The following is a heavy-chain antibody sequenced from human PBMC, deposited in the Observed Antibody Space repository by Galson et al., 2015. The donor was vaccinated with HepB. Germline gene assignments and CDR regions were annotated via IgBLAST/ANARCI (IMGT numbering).Heavy chain of an antibody. CDR2: IIPIFGTA. CDR3: ARVGVVVVAARGGWRWFDP. J-gene: IGHJ5*02. CDR1: GGTFSSYA. V-gene: IGHV1-69*13. Sequence: SVKVSCKASGGTFSSYAISWVRQAPGQGLEWMGGIIPIFGTANYAQKFQGRVTITADESTSTAYMELSSLRSEDTAVYYCARVGVVVVAARGGWRWFDPWGQGTLVTVSS. D-gene: IGHD2-15*01.